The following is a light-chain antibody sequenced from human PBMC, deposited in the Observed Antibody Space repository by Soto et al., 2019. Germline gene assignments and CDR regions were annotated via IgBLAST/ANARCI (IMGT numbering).Light chain of an antibody. J-gene: IGKJ1*01. V-gene: IGKV3-20*01. CDR3: QKYGSPRCP. CDR2: AAS. Sequence: ETVWTESRRAGSVFRWRRATLSCRASQSVSSTYLAWYQQKPGQAPRPLISAASSRATGTPDRFSGSGSGTDFPLTINRLEPDDFAVYYCQKYGSPRCPFGQATKVDI. CDR1: QSVSSTY.